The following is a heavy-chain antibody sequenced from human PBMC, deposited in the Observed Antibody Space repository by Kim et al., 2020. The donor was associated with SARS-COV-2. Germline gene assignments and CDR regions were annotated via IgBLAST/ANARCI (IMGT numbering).Heavy chain of an antibody. D-gene: IGHD6-13*01. CDR2: IWYDGSNK. V-gene: IGHV3-33*01. CDR1: GFTFSSYG. CDR3: ARDREPYSSLDY. J-gene: IGHJ4*02. Sequence: GGSLRLSCAASGFTFSSYGMHWVRQAPGKGLEWVAVIWYDGSNKYYADSVKGRFTISRDNSKNTLYLQMNSLRAEDTAVYYCARDREPYSSLDYWGQGTLVTVSS.